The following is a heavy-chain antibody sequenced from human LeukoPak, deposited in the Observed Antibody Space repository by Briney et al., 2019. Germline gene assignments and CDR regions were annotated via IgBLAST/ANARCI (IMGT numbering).Heavy chain of an antibody. J-gene: IGHJ4*02. CDR1: GYSISSGYY. CDR2: IYHSGST. CDR3: AREYCSGGSCSFDY. Sequence: SETLSLTCTVSGYSISSGYYWGWIRQPPGKGLEWIGYIYHSGSTYYNPSLKSRVTISVDRSKNQFSLKLSSVTAADTAVYYCAREYCSGGSCSFDYWGQGTLVTVSS. D-gene: IGHD2-15*01. V-gene: IGHV4-38-2*02.